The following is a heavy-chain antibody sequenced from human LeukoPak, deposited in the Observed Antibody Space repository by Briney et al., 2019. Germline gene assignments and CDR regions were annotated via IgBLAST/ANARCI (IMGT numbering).Heavy chain of an antibody. V-gene: IGHV1-24*01. CDR3: ARAGLAAAGRRIYDY. Sequence: ASVTVSCKVSGYTLTELPMHWVRQAPGKGLEWMGGFDPEDGETIYAQKLQGRVTMTTDTSTSTAYMELRSLRSDDTAVYYCARAGLAAAGRRIYDYWGQGTLVTVSS. J-gene: IGHJ4*02. CDR1: GYTLTELP. D-gene: IGHD6-13*01. CDR2: FDPEDGET.